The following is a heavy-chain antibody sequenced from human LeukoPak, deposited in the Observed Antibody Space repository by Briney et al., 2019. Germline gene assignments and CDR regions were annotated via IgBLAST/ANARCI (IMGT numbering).Heavy chain of an antibody. CDR1: GFTFSSYA. CDR3: AREGANPTAGYDFNDAFDI. Sequence: GGSLRLSCAASGFTFSSYAMSWVRQAPGKGLEWVSVIYTGGSTYYADSVKGRFTISRDNSENTLYLQMNRLRAEDTAVYHCAREGANPTAGYDFNDAFDIWGQGTMVAVSS. D-gene: IGHD5-12*01. CDR2: IYTGGST. V-gene: IGHV3-66*01. J-gene: IGHJ3*02.